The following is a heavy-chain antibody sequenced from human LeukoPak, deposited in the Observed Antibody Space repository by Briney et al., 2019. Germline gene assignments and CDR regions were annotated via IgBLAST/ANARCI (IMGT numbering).Heavy chain of an antibody. CDR2: FYTSGST. V-gene: IGHV4-61*02. CDR3: ARGEDAFDI. Sequence: PSETLSLTCTVSGASINSGRYYWSWIRQSAGKGLEWIGRFYTSGSTNYNPSLKSRVTISVDTSKNQVSLKLSSVTAADTAVYYCARGEDAFDIWGQGTMVTVSS. CDR1: GASINSGRYY. J-gene: IGHJ3*02.